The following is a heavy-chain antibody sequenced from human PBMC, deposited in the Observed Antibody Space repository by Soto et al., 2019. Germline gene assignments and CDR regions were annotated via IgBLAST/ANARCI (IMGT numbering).Heavy chain of an antibody. V-gene: IGHV3-21*06. Sequence: PGGALRLSCAASGFTLRTYTMNWVRQAPGKGLEWVSSIRISSSDRYYADPVRGRFTISRDNAKNALYLQMHSLRADDTAVYFCVRGMNPLFGGQGTLVTVSS. CDR3: VRGMNPLF. CDR1: GFTLRTYT. CDR2: IRISSSDR. J-gene: IGHJ4*01.